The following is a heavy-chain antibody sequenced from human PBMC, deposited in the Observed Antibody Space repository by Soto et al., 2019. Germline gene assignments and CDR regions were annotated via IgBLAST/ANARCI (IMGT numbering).Heavy chain of an antibody. V-gene: IGHV1-18*01. CDR2: ISAYNGNT. CDR1: GYTFTSYG. CDR3: ARDRGAYGMDV. Sequence: QVQLVQSGAEVKKPGASVKVSCKASGYTFTSYGISWVRQAPGQGLEWMGWISAYNGNTNYAQKLQGRVTMTTDTPTSTAYIELRRLRPDDTAVYYCARDRGAYGMDVWGQGTTVTVSS. J-gene: IGHJ6*02.